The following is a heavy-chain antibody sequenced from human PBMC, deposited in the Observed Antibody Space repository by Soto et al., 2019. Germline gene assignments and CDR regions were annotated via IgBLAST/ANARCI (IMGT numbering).Heavy chain of an antibody. Sequence: QVQLVESGGGLVKPGGSLRLSCAASGFTFSDYYMNWIRQAPGKGLEWVSYISSSSGYTNYADSVKGRFTISRDNAKNSLYLQMNSLRAEDTAVYYCARSTAMVRFAYWGQGTQVTVSS. CDR1: GFTFSDYY. D-gene: IGHD5-18*01. CDR3: ARSTAMVRFAY. J-gene: IGHJ4*02. V-gene: IGHV3-11*05. CDR2: ISSSSGYT.